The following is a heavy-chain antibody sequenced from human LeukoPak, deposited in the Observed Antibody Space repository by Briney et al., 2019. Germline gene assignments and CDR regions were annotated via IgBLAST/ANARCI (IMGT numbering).Heavy chain of an antibody. CDR2: ILYDGSNE. J-gene: IGHJ4*02. CDR3: ARAPSGYYPYFDY. CDR1: GFTFRSYG. Sequence: GGSLRLSCAASGFTFRSYGMHWVRQAPGKGLEWVAVILYDGSNEYYVDSVKGRFTISRDNSKNTLYLQTDSLRAEDTAVYYCARAPSGYYPYFDYWGQGTLVTVSS. V-gene: IGHV3-30*03. D-gene: IGHD3-22*01.